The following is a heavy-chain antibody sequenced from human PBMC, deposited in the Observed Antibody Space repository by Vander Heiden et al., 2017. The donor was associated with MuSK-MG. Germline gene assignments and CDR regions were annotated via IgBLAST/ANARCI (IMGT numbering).Heavy chain of an antibody. Sequence: EVQLVESGGGLVQPGRSLRLSCAASGFTFDDYAMHCVRQAPGKGLEWVSGISWNSGSIGYADSVKGRFTISRDNAKNSLYLQMNSLRAEDTALYYCAKGGNWGFDYYGMDVWGQGTTVTVSS. CDR1: GFTFDDYA. D-gene: IGHD7-27*01. CDR3: AKGGNWGFDYYGMDV. CDR2: ISWNSGSI. V-gene: IGHV3-9*01. J-gene: IGHJ6*02.